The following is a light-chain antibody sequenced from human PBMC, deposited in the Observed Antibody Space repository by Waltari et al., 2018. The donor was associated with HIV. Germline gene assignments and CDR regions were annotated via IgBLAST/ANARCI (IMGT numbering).Light chain of an antibody. V-gene: IGKV4-1*01. CDR1: QSVLYSSNNENY. CDR2: WAS. J-gene: IGKJ2*01. CDR3: QQLNTYPRT. Sequence: DIVMTQSPDSLAVSLGERATINCKSSQSVLYSSNNENYLAWYQQKPGQPPKLLIYWASTRESGVPDRFSGSGSGTDFTLTISSLQAEDVAVYYCQQLNTYPRTFGQGTKLEIK.